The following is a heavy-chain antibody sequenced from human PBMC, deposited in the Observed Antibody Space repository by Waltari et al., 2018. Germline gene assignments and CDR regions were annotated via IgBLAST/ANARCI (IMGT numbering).Heavy chain of an antibody. CDR3: ARLAVAKRPPYFDY. CDR1: GGSFSGYY. D-gene: IGHD6-19*01. J-gene: IGHJ4*02. Sequence: QVQLQQWGAGLLKPSETLSLTCAVYGGSFSGYYWSWIRQPPGKGLEWIGEINHSGSTNYNPSLKSRVTISVDTSKNQFSLKLSSVTAADTAVYYCARLAVAKRPPYFDYWGQGTLVTVSS. CDR2: INHSGST. V-gene: IGHV4-34*01.